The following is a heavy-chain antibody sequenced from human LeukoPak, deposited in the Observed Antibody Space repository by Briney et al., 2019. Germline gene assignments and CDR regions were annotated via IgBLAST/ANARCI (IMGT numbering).Heavy chain of an antibody. V-gene: IGHV1-3*01. J-gene: IGHJ5*02. CDR2: INAGNGNT. D-gene: IGHD3-9*01. Sequence: ASVRVSCKASGYTFTSYAMHWVCQAPGQRLEWMGWINAGNGNTKYSQKFQGRVTITRDTSASTAYMELSSLRSEDTAVYYCARDRFPYDILTGMYNWFDPWGQGTLVTVSS. CDR3: ARDRFPYDILTGMYNWFDP. CDR1: GYTFTSYA.